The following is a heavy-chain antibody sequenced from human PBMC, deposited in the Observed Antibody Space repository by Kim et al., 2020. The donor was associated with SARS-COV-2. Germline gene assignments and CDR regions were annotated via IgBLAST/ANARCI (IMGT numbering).Heavy chain of an antibody. D-gene: IGHD4-17*01. CDR3: ARVSSGDYIHFDS. Sequence: LETLSLTCSVSGGSVTGHYWSWIRKSAGRGLEYLGRISSSGSTNYNPSLKPRLTMSLDTSKNQFSLDLSSVTAADTALYYCARVSSGDYIHFDSWGQGAL. CDR2: ISSSGST. V-gene: IGHV4-4*07. CDR1: GGSVTGHY. J-gene: IGHJ4*02.